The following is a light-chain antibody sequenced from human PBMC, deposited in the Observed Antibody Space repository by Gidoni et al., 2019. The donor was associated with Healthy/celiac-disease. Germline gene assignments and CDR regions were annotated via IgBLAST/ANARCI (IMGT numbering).Light chain of an antibody. CDR3: QAWDSSTRV. V-gene: IGLV3-1*01. Sequence: SYEPPQPPSVSVSPGQTASITCSGDKLGDKYACWYQQKPGQSPVLVIYQDSKRPSGIPERFSGSNSGNTATLTISGTQAMDEADYCCQAWDSSTRVFGTGTKVTVL. CDR2: QDS. J-gene: IGLJ1*01. CDR1: KLGDKY.